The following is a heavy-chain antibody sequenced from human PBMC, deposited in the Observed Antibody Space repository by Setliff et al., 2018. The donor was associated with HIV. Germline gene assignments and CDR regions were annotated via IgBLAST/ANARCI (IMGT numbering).Heavy chain of an antibody. Sequence: GGSLRLSCAASEFTFSSYAMSWVRQAPGKGLEWVSTIGAAGYPTHYAESVKGRSTISKDNSQNALYLQMNSLTDEDTAVYYCAKQHCAGGSCYDAYWGRGTLVTVSS. J-gene: IGHJ4*02. V-gene: IGHV3-23*01. CDR1: EFTFSSYA. D-gene: IGHD2-15*01. CDR3: AKQHCAGGSCYDAY. CDR2: IGAAGYPT.